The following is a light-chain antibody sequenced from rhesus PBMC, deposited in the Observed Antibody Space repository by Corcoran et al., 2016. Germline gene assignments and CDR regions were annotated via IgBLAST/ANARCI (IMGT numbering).Light chain of an antibody. J-gene: IGKJ4*01. CDR3: QHGYGTPLT. Sequence: DIQMTQSPSSLSASVGDRVTITCLASENVNNYLNWYQQQPGKAPKRMIYKASTLQSGVPSRFSGSGSWTEYTFTISSLQPEDVATYCCQHGYGTPLTFGGGTKVEIK. CDR1: ENVNNY. CDR2: KAS. V-gene: IGKV1-74*01.